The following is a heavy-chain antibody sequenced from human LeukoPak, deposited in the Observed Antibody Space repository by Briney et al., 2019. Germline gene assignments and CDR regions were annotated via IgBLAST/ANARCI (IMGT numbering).Heavy chain of an antibody. D-gene: IGHD2-15*01. CDR2: ISSSGSAI. J-gene: IGHJ4*02. Sequence: GGSLRLSCAASGFPLRSYSINWVRQAPGKGLEWVSYISSSGSAIYYVDSVKGRFTVSRDNAKNSLFLQMNSPRAEDTAVYYCVRVKGSYFDYWGQGALVTVSS. V-gene: IGHV3-48*01. CDR1: GFPLRSYS. CDR3: VRVKGSYFDY.